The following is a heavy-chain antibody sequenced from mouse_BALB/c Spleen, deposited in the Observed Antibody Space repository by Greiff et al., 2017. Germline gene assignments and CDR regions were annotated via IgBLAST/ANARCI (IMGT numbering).Heavy chain of an antibody. CDR2: ISDGGSYT. V-gene: IGHV5-4*02. D-gene: IGHD1-1*01. Sequence: EVMLVESGGGLVKPGGSLKLSCAASGFTFSDYYMYWVRQTPEKRLEWVATISDGGSYTYYPDSVKGRFTISRDNAKNNLYLQMSSLKSEDTAMYYCAREGTTVVADVWGAGTTVTVSS. J-gene: IGHJ1*01. CDR1: GFTFSDYY. CDR3: AREGTTVVADV.